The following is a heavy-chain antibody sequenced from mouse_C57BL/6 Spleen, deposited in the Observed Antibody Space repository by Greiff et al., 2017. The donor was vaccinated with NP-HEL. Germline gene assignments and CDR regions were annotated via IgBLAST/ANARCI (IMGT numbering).Heavy chain of an antibody. Sequence: QVQLKESGPGLVAPSQSLSITCTVSGFSLTSYGVHWVRQPPGKGLEWLVVIWSDGSTTYTSAFNSRLSISKDNSKSQVFLKMNSLQTDDTAMYYCARHRYDGYYDYAMDYWGQGTSVTVSS. V-gene: IGHV2-6-1*01. J-gene: IGHJ4*01. CDR2: IWSDGST. CDR1: GFSLTSYG. CDR3: ARHRYDGYYDYAMDY. D-gene: IGHD2-3*01.